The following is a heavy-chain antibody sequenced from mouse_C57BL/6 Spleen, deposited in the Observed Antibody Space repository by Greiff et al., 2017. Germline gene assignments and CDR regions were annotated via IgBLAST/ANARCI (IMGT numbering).Heavy chain of an antibody. J-gene: IGHJ3*01. CDR1: GYTFTSYW. CDR2: IDPSDSYT. Sequence: QVQLKQPGAELVMPGASVKLSCKASGYTFTSYWMHWVKQRPGQGLEWIGEIDPSDSYTNYNQKFKGKSTLTVDKSSSTAYMQLSSLTSEDSAVYYCARLDYGSRTGGFAYWGQGTLVTVSA. V-gene: IGHV1-69*01. CDR3: ARLDYGSRTGGFAY. D-gene: IGHD1-1*01.